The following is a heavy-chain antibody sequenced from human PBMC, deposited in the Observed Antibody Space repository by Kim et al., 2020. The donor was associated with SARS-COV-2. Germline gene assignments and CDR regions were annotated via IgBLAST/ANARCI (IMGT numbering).Heavy chain of an antibody. CDR3: ARDRVTMIVVVTYGMDV. D-gene: IGHD3-22*01. CDR2: ISAYNGNT. J-gene: IGHJ6*02. Sequence: ASVKVSCKASGYTFTSYGISWVRQAPGQGLEWMGWISAYNGNTNYAQKLQGRVTMTTDTSTSTAYMELRSLRSDDTAVYYCARDRVTMIVVVTYGMDVWGQGTTVTVSS. CDR1: GYTFTSYG. V-gene: IGHV1-18*04.